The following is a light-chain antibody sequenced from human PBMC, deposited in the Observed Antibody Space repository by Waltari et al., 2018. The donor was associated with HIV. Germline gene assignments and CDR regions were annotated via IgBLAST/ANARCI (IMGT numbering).Light chain of an antibody. V-gene: IGLV2-14*01. CDR1: RSNIGTSKY. J-gene: IGLJ3*02. Sequence: QSALTQPASVSGSPGQSITISCTAARSNIGTSKYVSWYLQRPGKAPQLIIYEVTNRPSGVSDRFSGSKSGNTASLTISRLQPEDEAVYFCNSFTNSGTLEFGGGTKLTVL. CDR3: NSFTNSGTLE. CDR2: EVT.